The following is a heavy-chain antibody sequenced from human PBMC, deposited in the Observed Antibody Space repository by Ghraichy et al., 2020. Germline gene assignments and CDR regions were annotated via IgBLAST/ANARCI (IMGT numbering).Heavy chain of an antibody. CDR1: GFTFASYS. CDR3: ARGIPGYWYFDL. J-gene: IGHJ2*01. V-gene: IGHV3-48*02. Sequence: GSLRLSCAASGFTFASYSMNWVRQAPGKGLQWISYISTSSTTIYYADSVRGRFTVSRDNAKNSLFLQMNSLGDDDTAVYYCARGIPGYWYFDLWGRGTLVTVSS. CDR2: ISTSSTTI.